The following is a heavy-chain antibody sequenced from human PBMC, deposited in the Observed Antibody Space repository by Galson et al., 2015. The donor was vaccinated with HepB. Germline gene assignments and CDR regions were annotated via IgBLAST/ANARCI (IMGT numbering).Heavy chain of an antibody. CDR2: IYYSGGT. CDR3: ATTYCTGGTCCPKRDAFDI. J-gene: IGHJ3*02. D-gene: IGHD2-15*01. CDR1: GGSISNYY. Sequence: SETLSLTCTLSGGSISNYYGSWIRQPPGKGLEWIGNIYYSGGTNYNSSLKSRVTMSLDTSRNQFSLKLSSVTAADTALYYCATTYCTGGTCCPKRDAFDIWGQVGMVTVSS. V-gene: IGHV4-59*08.